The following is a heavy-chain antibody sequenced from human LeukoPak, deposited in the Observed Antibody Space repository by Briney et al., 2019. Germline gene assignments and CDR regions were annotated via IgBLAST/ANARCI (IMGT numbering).Heavy chain of an antibody. Sequence: SETLSLTCTVSGGSISSYYWSWIRLPPGKGLEWIGYIDNSGSTNYNPSLKSRVTISLDTSKNQFSLKLSSVTAADTAVYFCARDRALGSGKYYFDYWGQGTLVTVSS. CDR1: GGSISSYY. CDR2: IDNSGST. J-gene: IGHJ4*02. D-gene: IGHD3-16*01. CDR3: ARDRALGSGKYYFDY. V-gene: IGHV4-59*01.